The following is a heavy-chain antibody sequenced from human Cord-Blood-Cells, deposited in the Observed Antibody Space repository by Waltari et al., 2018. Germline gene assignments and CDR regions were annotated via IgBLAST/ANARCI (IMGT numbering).Heavy chain of an antibody. CDR3: ASKTGRETGDDAFDI. CDR1: GFTFSSYS. D-gene: IGHD7-27*01. Sequence: EVQLVESGGGVVKTGGSLRLSCAASGFTFSSYSMKWVGQAPGKGLEWVSSINSSSSYIYYADSVKGRFTISRDNAKNSLYLQMNSLRAEDTAVYYCASKTGRETGDDAFDIWGQGTMVTVSS. CDR2: INSSSSYI. V-gene: IGHV3-21*01. J-gene: IGHJ3*02.